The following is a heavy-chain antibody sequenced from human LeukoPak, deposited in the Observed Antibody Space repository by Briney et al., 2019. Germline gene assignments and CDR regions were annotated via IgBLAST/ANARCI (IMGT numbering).Heavy chain of an antibody. D-gene: IGHD3-16*01. J-gene: IGHJ4*02. CDR3: AKWPEGAMDYFDY. CDR1: GFSFSRYA. CDR2: ISGDGTRT. V-gene: IGHV3-23*01. Sequence: GGSLRLSCAASGFSFSRYAMTWARQAPVKGLEGVSAISGDGTRTYYADSVKGRFTISRDNSKNTLYLEMSSLRVEDTAIYYCAKWPEGAMDYFDYWGQGTLVAVSS.